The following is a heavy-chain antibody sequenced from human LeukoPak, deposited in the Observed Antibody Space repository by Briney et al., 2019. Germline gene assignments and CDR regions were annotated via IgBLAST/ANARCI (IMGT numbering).Heavy chain of an antibody. V-gene: IGHV1-69*05. Sequence: ASVKVSCKASGGTFSSYAISWVRQAPGQGLEWMGGIIPIFGTANYAQKFQGRVTITTDESTSTAYMELSSLRSEDTAVYYCAYNQYYDFWSGYYPLGYWGQGTLVTVSS. D-gene: IGHD3-3*01. CDR3: AYNQYYDFWSGYYPLGY. CDR1: GGTFSSYA. CDR2: IIPIFGTA. J-gene: IGHJ4*02.